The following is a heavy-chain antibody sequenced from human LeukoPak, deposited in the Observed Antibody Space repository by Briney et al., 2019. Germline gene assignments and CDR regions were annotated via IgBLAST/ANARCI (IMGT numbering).Heavy chain of an antibody. D-gene: IGHD4-17*01. CDR2: IYSGGST. V-gene: IGHV3-53*01. Sequence: GGSLRLSCAASGFTVSSNYMSWVRQAPGKGLEWVSVIYSGGSTDYADSVKGRLTISRDNSKDTLYLQMNSLRAEDTAVYYCARVVDHDYGDYYLDYWGQGTLVTVSS. CDR3: ARVVDHDYGDYYLDY. J-gene: IGHJ4*02. CDR1: GFTVSSNY.